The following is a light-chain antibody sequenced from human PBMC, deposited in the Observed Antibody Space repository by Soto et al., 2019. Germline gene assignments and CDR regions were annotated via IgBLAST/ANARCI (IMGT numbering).Light chain of an antibody. CDR3: SSYAGSSIPVA. CDR1: SSDVGGYKV. V-gene: IGLV2-8*01. CDR2: AVT. J-gene: IGLJ2*01. Sequence: QSALTQPPSASGSPGQSVTISCTGASSDVGGYKVVSWYQHHPGKAPRLMIYAVTQRPSGVPDRFSGSKSGNTASLTVSGLQVDDEAYYYCSSYAGSSIPVAFGGGTKVTVL.